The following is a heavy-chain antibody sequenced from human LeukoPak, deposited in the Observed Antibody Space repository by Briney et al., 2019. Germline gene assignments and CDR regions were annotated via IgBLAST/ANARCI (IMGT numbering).Heavy chain of an antibody. CDR3: AKVNWDYGMDV. V-gene: IGHV3-48*01. CDR1: GFTFSSYS. Sequence: PGGSLRLSCAASGFTFSSYSMNWVRQAPGKGLEWVSYISSSSSTIYYADSVKGRFTISRDNAKNSLYLQMNSLRAEDTAVHYCAKVNWDYGMDVWGQGTTVTVSS. D-gene: IGHD3-16*01. J-gene: IGHJ6*02. CDR2: ISSSSSTI.